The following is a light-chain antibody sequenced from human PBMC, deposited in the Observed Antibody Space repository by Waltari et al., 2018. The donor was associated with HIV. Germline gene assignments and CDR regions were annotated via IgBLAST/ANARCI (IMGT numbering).Light chain of an antibody. Sequence: SSELTQDPAVSVALGQTVRITCQVDSLRSYYASWYQQKPGQAPVLVIYGKNNRPSGIPDRFSGSSSGNTASLTITGAQAEDEADYYCNSRDSSGFPVVFGGGTKLTVL. CDR1: SLRSYY. J-gene: IGLJ2*01. V-gene: IGLV3-19*01. CDR2: GKN. CDR3: NSRDSSGFPVV.